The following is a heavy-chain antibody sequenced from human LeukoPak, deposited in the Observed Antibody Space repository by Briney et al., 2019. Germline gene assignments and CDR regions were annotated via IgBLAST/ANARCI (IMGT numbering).Heavy chain of an antibody. CDR2: IYYSGST. Sequence: PSETLSLTCTVSGDSISSGGNYWSWLRQHPGKGLEWIGYIYYSGSTYYNPSLKSRLTISVDTSKNHFSLKLSSVTAADTAMYYCARWGTSGYASGYFDYWGQGTLVTVSS. V-gene: IGHV4-31*03. J-gene: IGHJ4*02. CDR3: ARWGTSGYASGYFDY. D-gene: IGHD5-12*01. CDR1: GDSISSGGNY.